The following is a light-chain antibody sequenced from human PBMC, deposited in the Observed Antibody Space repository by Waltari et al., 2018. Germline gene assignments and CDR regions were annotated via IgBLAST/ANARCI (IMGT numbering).Light chain of an antibody. CDR3: SSFAGTKNWV. V-gene: IGLV2-8*01. CDR2: EVT. CDR1: SSDVGGYNF. Sequence: QSALTQPPSASGSPGQSVTISCTGTSSDVGGYNFVSWYQQLPGKAPKLMIFEVTKRPSGVPDRFSGSKSVNTASLTVAGLKAEDEADYYCSSFAGTKNWVFGGGTKLTVL. J-gene: IGLJ3*02.